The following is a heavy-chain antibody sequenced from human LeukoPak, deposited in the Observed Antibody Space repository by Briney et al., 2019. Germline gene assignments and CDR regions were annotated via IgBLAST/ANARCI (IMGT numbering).Heavy chain of an antibody. CDR3: ARSGSGSYYEYYYYYMDV. Sequence: GGSLRLSCAASGFTFSSYWMSWVRQAPGKGLEWVANIKQDGSEKYYVDSVKGRFTISRDNAKNSLYLQMNSLRSEDTAVYYCARSGSGSYYEYYYYYMDVWGKGTTVTISS. CDR2: IKQDGSEK. CDR1: GFTFSSYW. J-gene: IGHJ6*03. D-gene: IGHD3-10*01. V-gene: IGHV3-7*03.